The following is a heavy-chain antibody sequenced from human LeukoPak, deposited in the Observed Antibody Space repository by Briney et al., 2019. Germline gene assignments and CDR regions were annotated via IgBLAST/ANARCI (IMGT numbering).Heavy chain of an antibody. Sequence: SETLSLTCAVYGGSFSGYYWSWIRQPPGKGLQWIGEIIHSGSTNYNPSLKSRVTISVDTSKNQFSLKLSSVTAADTAVYHCARSTPSIAALDYWGQGTLVTVSS. CDR1: GGSFSGYY. D-gene: IGHD6-6*01. V-gene: IGHV4-34*12. CDR2: IIHSGST. CDR3: ARSTPSIAALDY. J-gene: IGHJ4*02.